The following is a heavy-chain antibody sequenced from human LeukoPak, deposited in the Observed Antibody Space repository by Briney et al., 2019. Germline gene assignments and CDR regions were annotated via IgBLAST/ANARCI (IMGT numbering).Heavy chain of an antibody. V-gene: IGHV4-30-4*08. D-gene: IGHD4-23*01. CDR3: ARDGPSVVTPVDAFDI. CDR1: GGSISSGDYY. CDR2: IYYSGST. J-gene: IGHJ3*02. Sequence: PSETLSLTCTVSGGSISSGDYYWSWIRQPPGKGLEWIGYIYYSGSTYYNPSLKSRVTISVDTSKNQFSLKLSSVTAADTAVYYCARDGPSVVTPVDAFDIWGQGTMVTVSS.